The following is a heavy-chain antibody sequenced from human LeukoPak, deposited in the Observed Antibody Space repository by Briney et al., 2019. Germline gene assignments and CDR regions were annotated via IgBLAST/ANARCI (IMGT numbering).Heavy chain of an antibody. CDR2: ISYDGTNE. Sequence: GGSLRLSCAASGFTLSNHVMHWVRQAPGKGLEWVALISYDGTNEHYADSVMGRFTISRNNSKNTLYLQMNSLRAEDTAVYYCARIPGGFSSSPYDCWGQGALVTVSS. CDR1: GFTLSNHV. D-gene: IGHD6-13*01. J-gene: IGHJ4*02. CDR3: ARIPGGFSSSPYDC. V-gene: IGHV3-30-3*01.